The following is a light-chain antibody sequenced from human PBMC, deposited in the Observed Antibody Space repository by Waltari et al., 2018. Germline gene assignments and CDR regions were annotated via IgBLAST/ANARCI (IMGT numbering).Light chain of an antibody. CDR1: QSISSW. Sequence: DIQMTQSPSTLSASVGDRVTITCRASQSISSWLAWYQQKPGKAPKLLIYKASNLESGVPSRFSGGGSGTEFTLTINSLQPDDFATYYYQHYDSYSATFGRGTKVEIK. CDR3: QHYDSYSAT. CDR2: KAS. J-gene: IGKJ4*02. V-gene: IGKV1-5*03.